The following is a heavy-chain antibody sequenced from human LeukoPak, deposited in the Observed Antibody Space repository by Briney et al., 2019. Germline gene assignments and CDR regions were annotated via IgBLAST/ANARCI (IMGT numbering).Heavy chain of an antibody. D-gene: IGHD5-18*01. J-gene: IGHJ4*02. CDR2: ISYDGSNK. Sequence: HSGGSLRLSCAASGFTFSSYAMHWVRQAPGKGLEWVAVISYDGSNKYYADSVKGRFTISRDNSKNTLYLQMNSLRAEDTAVYYCARADTAMADYFDYWGQGTLVTVSS. CDR1: GFTFSSYA. V-gene: IGHV3-30*01. CDR3: ARADTAMADYFDY.